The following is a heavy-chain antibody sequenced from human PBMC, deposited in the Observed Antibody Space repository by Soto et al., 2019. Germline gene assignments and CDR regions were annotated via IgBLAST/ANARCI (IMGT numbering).Heavy chain of an antibody. V-gene: IGHV4-61*01. CDR3: ARVSSCSGGSCYFRGFDY. Sequence: SETLSLTCTVSGGSVSNPTYFWSWIRQPPGKGLEWIAYIYYSGSTSYNPSLKSRVTISVDTSKNQFSLKLSSVTAADTAVYFCARVSSCSGGSCYFRGFDYWGPGTLVTVSS. D-gene: IGHD2-15*01. CDR2: IYYSGST. CDR1: GGSVSNPTYF. J-gene: IGHJ4*02.